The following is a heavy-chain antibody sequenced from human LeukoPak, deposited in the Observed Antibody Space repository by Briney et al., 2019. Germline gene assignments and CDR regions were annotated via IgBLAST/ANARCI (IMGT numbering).Heavy chain of an antibody. CDR3: AKDRRLCTGTFCSGDHFDS. D-gene: IGHD2-8*02. J-gene: IGHJ4*02. CDR2: ISHTGHRT. V-gene: IGHV3-23*01. Sequence: PGGPLRLSCATSGFTFANYALAWVRQAPGKGLQPVSYISHTGHRTYYADSVLGRFTVSRDNSKNTLYLEMKGLRVEDTALYYCAKDRRLCTGTFCSGDHFDSWGQGTLVTVSS. CDR1: GFTFANYA.